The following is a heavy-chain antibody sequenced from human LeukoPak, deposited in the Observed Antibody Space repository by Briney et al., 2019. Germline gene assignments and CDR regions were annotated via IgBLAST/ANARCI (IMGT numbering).Heavy chain of an antibody. J-gene: IGHJ6*02. CDR3: ARFLGPAAMGYYYYYGMDV. CDR1: GGSISSYY. V-gene: IGHV4-59*01. D-gene: IGHD2-2*01. Sequence: SETLSLTCTVSGGSISSYYWSWIRQPPGKGLEWIGYIYYGGSTNYNPSLKSRVTISVDTSKNQFSLKLSSVTAADTAVYYCARFLGPAAMGYYYYYGMDVWGQGTTVTVSS. CDR2: IYYGGST.